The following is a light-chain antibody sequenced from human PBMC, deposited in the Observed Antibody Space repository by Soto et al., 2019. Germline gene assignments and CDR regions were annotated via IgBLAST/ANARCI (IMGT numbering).Light chain of an antibody. CDR2: EVT. J-gene: IGLJ2*01. V-gene: IGLV2-8*01. CDR1: SSDIGGYDF. CDR3: RSYAGSNNVG. Sequence: QSALTQPPSASGSPGQSVTISCTGSSSDIGGYDFVSWYQQHPGKAPKLMIFEVTKRPSGVPDRFSGSKSGNTASLTVSGLQADDEADYYCRSYAGSNNVGFGGGTKLTVL.